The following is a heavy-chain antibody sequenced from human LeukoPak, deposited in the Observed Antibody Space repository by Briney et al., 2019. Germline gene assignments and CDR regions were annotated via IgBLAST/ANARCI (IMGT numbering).Heavy chain of an antibody. J-gene: IGHJ4*02. CDR3: ARLTRVLLWFGELLSNFDY. V-gene: IGHV4-38-2*01. CDR1: GYSISSGYY. Sequence: PSETLSLTCAVSGYSISSGYYWGWIRQPPGKGLEWIGSIYHSGSTYYNPSLKSRVTISVDTSKNQFSLKLSSVTAADTAVYYCARLTRVLLWFGELLSNFDYWGQGTLVTVSS. CDR2: IYHSGST. D-gene: IGHD3-10*01.